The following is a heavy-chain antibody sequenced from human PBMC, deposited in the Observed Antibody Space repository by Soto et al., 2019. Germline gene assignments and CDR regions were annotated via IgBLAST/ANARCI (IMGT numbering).Heavy chain of an antibody. Sequence: GGPLRLSCVASGFMFSSYAVSWVCQHPGKGLQWVSTISISGGSTYYADSVKSRFTISRDNSKNTLYLQMSSLRAEDTAVYYCATDRGQWHDPEKDYYYYGMDVWGQGTTVTVSS. CDR1: GFMFSSYA. V-gene: IGHV3-23*01. CDR2: ISISGGST. D-gene: IGHD6-19*01. J-gene: IGHJ6*02. CDR3: ATDRGQWHDPEKDYYYYGMDV.